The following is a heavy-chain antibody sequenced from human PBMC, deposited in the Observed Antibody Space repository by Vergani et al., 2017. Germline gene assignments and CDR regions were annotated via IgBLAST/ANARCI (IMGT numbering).Heavy chain of an antibody. Sequence: QMQLVQSGPEVKKPGTSVKVSCKASGFTFTSSAMQWVRQARGQRLEWIGWIVVGSGNTTYPQKVQERVTITRDIATSTAYMGLSSLRSEDTAVYYCAATAYCGGDCYASYYYYYYGMDVWGQGTTVTVSS. CDR2: IVVGSGNT. D-gene: IGHD2-21*02. J-gene: IGHJ6*02. CDR1: GFTFTSSA. CDR3: AATAYCGGDCYASYYYYYYGMDV. V-gene: IGHV1-58*02.